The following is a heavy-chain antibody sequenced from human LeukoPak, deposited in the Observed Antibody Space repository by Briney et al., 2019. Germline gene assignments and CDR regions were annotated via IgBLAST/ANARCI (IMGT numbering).Heavy chain of an antibody. J-gene: IGHJ3*02. V-gene: IGHV3-23*01. CDR1: GFTFSSYA. D-gene: IGHD2-15*01. CDR2: ISGSGGST. Sequence: GGSLRLSCAASGFTFSSYAMSWVRQAPGKGLEWVSAISGSGGSTYYADSVKGRFTISRDNSKNTLYLQMNSLRAEDTAVYYCAKDAEDIVVVAIFNGAFDIWGQGTMVTVSS. CDR3: AKDAEDIVVVAIFNGAFDI.